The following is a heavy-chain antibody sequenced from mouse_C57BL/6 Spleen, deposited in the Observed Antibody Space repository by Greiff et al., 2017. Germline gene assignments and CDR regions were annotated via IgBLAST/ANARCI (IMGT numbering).Heavy chain of an antibody. CDR2: IYWDDDK. Sequence: QVTLKVSGPGILRSSQTLSLTCSFSGFSLSTSGMGVSWIRQPSGKGLEWLAHIYWDDDKRYNPSLKSRLTISKDTSRNQVFLKITSVDTADTATYYCARSLTGTSYYFDYWGQGTTLTVSS. CDR1: GFSLSTSGMG. J-gene: IGHJ2*01. D-gene: IGHD4-1*01. V-gene: IGHV8-12*01. CDR3: ARSLTGTSYYFDY.